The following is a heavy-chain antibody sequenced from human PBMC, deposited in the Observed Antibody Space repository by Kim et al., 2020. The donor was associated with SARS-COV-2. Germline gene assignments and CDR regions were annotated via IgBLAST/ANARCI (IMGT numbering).Heavy chain of an antibody. J-gene: IGHJ4*02. CDR2: VSYSGRPRS. D-gene: IGHD3-16*01. Sequence: SETLSLTCTVSGVSITNFYWSWIRQPPGKGLEWLGYVSYSGRPRSIINPSLKARVTMALDTSTNRFSLNLTSVTAADTAIYYCACAPDDWCQGVLVTVSS. V-gene: IGHV4-59*03. CDR1: GVSITNFY. CDR3: ACAPDD.